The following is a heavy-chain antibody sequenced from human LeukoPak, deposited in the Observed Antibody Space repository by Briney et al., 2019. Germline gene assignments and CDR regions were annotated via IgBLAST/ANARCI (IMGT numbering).Heavy chain of an antibody. V-gene: IGHV3-64*02. Sequence: GGSLRLSCSASGFIFSNYIMHWVRQAPGKGLEYVSVIRRNGESTDYTDSVKGRFTISRDNSKSTLYLQMGSLRVEDMAVYYCVREGGRSGYAPFFDYWGQGTLVTVSS. CDR2: IRRNGEST. CDR3: VREGGRSGYAPFFDY. J-gene: IGHJ4*02. D-gene: IGHD3-22*01. CDR1: GFIFSNYI.